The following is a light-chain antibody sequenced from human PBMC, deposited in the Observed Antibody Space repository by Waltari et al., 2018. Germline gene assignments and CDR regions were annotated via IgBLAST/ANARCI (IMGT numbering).Light chain of an antibody. J-gene: IGKJ1*01. CDR1: QSIRNG. Sequence: DIQMTQSLSTLSASVGDRVTFTCRASQSIRNGLAWYQQKPGKAPQVLIYGATSLESGVPSRCSGSGSGTEVTLTISSLQPDDFASYYGQQYNEYATWTFGQGTKVEIK. V-gene: IGKV1-5*03. CDR2: GAT. CDR3: QQYNEYATWT.